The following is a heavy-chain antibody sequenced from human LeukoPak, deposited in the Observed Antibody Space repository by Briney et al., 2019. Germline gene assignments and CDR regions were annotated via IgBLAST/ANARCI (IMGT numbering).Heavy chain of an antibody. CDR1: GFTFSNHW. CDR3: ARLPYRSGTIDH. Sequence: GGSLRLSCAASGFTFSNHWMHWVSQAPGKALVWVSRINSDGNSTSYADSVKGRFTISRDNANNTLYLEMNSLRAEDTAVYYYARLPYRSGTIDHWGQGTLVTVSS. V-gene: IGHV3-74*01. D-gene: IGHD2-2*01. CDR2: INSDGNST. J-gene: IGHJ4*02.